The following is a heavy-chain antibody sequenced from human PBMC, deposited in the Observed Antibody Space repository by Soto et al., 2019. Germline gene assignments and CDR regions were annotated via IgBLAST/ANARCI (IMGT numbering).Heavy chain of an antibody. CDR3: ATWHEREHAYDV. D-gene: IGHD1-1*01. CDR1: GLTVSGKKY. CDR2: LYDVDGS. V-gene: IGHV3-53*01. Sequence: GGSLRLSCAASGLTVSGKKYVAWVRQAPGKGLEWVSALYDVDGSFYADSVKGRFTTSSDSSKTTVYLQMNGLRPDDTAVYYCATWHEREHAYDVWGQGTTVAVSS. J-gene: IGHJ3*01.